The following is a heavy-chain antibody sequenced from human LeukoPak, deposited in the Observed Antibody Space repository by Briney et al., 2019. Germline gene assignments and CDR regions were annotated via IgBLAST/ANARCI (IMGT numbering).Heavy chain of an antibody. V-gene: IGHV3-66*01. Sequence: GGSLRLSCAASGFTVSSNSMSWVRQAPGKGLVWVSVIYTSGTTYYTDSVKSRFTISRDNSKNTLYLQMNSLSAEDTAVYYCARDEAAPGGVYFYSCGQGTLGTVS. D-gene: IGHD3-16*01. J-gene: IGHJ4*02. CDR1: GFTVSSNS. CDR2: IYTSGTT. CDR3: ARDEAAPGGVYFYS.